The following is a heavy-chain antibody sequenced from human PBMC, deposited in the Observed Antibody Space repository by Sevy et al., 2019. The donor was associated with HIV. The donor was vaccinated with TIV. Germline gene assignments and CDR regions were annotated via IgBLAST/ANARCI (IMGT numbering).Heavy chain of an antibody. J-gene: IGHJ3*02. D-gene: IGHD4-17*01. CDR1: GFTFSSYS. Sequence: GGSLRLSCAASGFTFSSYSMNWVRQAPGKGLEWVSYISSSSSTIYYADSVKGRFTISRDNAKNSLYLQMNSLRDEDTAVYDCASHYGATSYDAFDIWGQGTMVTVSS. CDR3: ASHYGATSYDAFDI. CDR2: ISSSSSTI. V-gene: IGHV3-48*02.